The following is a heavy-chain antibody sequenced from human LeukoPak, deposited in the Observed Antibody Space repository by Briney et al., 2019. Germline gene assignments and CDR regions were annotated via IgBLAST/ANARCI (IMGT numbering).Heavy chain of an antibody. D-gene: IGHD6-19*01. CDR3: AKPLLPLIAVTGPDY. J-gene: IGHJ4*02. CDR1: GFTFISYA. V-gene: IGHV3-23*01. CDR2: ISGSGGST. Sequence: GGSLSLSCEASGFTFISYAMSWVGQPQGKGLEWVSAISGSGGSTYYADSVKGGFTISRDNSKNTQYRQRNSLRAADRAIYYCAKPLLPLIAVTGPDYSGQGTLFSVSS.